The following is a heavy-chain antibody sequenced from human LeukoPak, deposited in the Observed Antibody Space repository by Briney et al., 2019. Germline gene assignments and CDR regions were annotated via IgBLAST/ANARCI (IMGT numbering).Heavy chain of an antibody. CDR1: GFTFDDYA. CDR2: ISWNSGSI. D-gene: IGHD3-10*01. J-gene: IGHJ6*02. CDR3: ARVRYYGSGDYYGMDV. V-gene: IGHV3-9*01. Sequence: GGSLRLSCAASGFTFDDYAMHWVRQAPGKGLEWVSGISWNSGSIGYADSVKGRFTISRDNAKNSLYLQMNSLRAEDTAVYYCARVRYYGSGDYYGMDVWGQGTTVTVSS.